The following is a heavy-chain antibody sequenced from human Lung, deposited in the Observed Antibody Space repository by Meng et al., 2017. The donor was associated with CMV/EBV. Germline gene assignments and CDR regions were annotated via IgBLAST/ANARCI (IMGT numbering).Heavy chain of an antibody. V-gene: IGHV4-34*01. CDR2: INHSGGT. CDR1: GGSLSGYY. J-gene: IGHJ6*02. Sequence: SETLSLTCAAYGGSLSGYYWSWIRQPPGKGPEWIGDINHSGGTNYNPSLKSRVTISVDTSKNQFSVRMTSVTAADTAVYYCARGGRHARTHLFVRGYSYTMDVWGQRTTVTFSS. D-gene: IGHD3-10*02. CDR3: ARGGRHARTHLFVRGYSYTMDV.